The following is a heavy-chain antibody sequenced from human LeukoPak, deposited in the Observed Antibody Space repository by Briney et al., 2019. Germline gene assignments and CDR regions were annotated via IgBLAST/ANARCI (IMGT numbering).Heavy chain of an antibody. CDR2: INPSGSST. V-gene: IGHV1-46*01. CDR3: AGVGGSVSQIISDSYFYY. D-gene: IGHD3-10*01. J-gene: IGHJ4*02. CDR1: VYTFTSYY. Sequence: GASVKVSCKPSVYTFTSYYMHWVRQAPGQGLEWMGIINPSGSSTSYAQKFQGRVTMTRDASTSTVYMELSSLRSEDTAVYYCAGVGGSVSQIISDSYFYYWGQGTLVTVSS.